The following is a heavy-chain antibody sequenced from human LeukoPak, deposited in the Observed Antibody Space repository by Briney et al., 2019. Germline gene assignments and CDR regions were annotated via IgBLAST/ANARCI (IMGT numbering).Heavy chain of an antibody. CDR2: INPNSGGT. V-gene: IGHV1-2*06. Sequence: APVKVSCKASGYTFTGYYVHWVRQAPGQGLEWMGRINPNSGGTNYAQKFQGRVTMTRDTSISTAYMELSRLRSDDTAVYYCARENYDYVWVSSMWGQGTLVTVSS. CDR1: GYTFTGYY. CDR3: ARENYDYVWVSSM. J-gene: IGHJ4*02. D-gene: IGHD3-16*01.